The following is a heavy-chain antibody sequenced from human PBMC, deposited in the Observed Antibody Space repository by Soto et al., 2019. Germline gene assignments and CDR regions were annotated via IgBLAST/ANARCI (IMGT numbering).Heavy chain of an antibody. J-gene: IGHJ4*02. CDR1: GDSFNSYA. CDR3: ARVHPTSAAAGTVSVDD. Sequence: QVQLVQSGAEVKKPGSSVKVSCKASGDSFNSYAINWVRQARGQGLEWMGGIIPIFGTPNYAQNFQGRVTITAEEATTTAYMELSDLKSEDTGMYFCARVHPTSAAAGTVSVDDWGQGTLVSVS. CDR2: IIPIFGTP. V-gene: IGHV1-69*01. D-gene: IGHD6-13*01.